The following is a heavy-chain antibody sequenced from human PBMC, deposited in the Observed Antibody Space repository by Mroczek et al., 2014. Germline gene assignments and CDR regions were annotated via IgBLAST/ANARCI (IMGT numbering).Heavy chain of an antibody. CDR2: ISWNSGSI. V-gene: IGHV3-9*01. J-gene: IGHJ4*02. D-gene: IGHD2-2*01. CDR3: AKGYCSSTSCYSDY. Sequence: ESGGGLVQPGRSLRLSCAASGFTFDDYAMHWVRQAPGKGLEWVSGISWNSGSIGYADSVKGRFTISRDNAKNSLYLQMNSLRAEDTALYYCAKGYCSSTSCYSDYWGQGPWSPSPQ. CDR1: GFTFDDYA.